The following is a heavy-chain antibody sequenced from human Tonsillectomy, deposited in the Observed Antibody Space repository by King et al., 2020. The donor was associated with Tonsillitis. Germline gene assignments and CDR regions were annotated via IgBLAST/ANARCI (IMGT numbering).Heavy chain of an antibody. CDR1: GFTFSSYV. CDR2: ISGSGGST. CDR3: AKTTIVPSHYFDY. J-gene: IGHJ4*02. V-gene: IGHV3-23*04. D-gene: IGHD3-10*01. Sequence: VQLVESGGGLVQPGGSLRLSCAASGFTFSSYVMSWVRQAPGKGLEWVSDISGSGGSTYYADSVKGRFTISRDNSKNTLYLQMNSLRAEDTAVYYCAKTTIVPSHYFDYWGQGTLVTVSS.